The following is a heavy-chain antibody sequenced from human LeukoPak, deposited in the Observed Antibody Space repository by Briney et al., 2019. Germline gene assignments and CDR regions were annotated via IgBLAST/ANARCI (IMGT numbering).Heavy chain of an antibody. CDR1: GGTFSSYA. Sequence: GASVKVSCKASGGTFSSYAISWVRQAPGQGLEWMGGIIPIFGTANYAQKFQGRVTITTDESTSTAYMELSSLRSEDTAVYYCARANMSCSSSPYYYYYMDVWSKGTTVTVSS. D-gene: IGHD6-6*01. V-gene: IGHV1-69*05. J-gene: IGHJ6*03. CDR2: IIPIFGTA. CDR3: ARANMSCSSSPYYYYYMDV.